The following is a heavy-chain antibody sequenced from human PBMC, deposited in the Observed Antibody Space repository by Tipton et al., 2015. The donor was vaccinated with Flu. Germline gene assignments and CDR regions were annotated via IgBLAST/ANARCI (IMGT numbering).Heavy chain of an antibody. Sequence: TLSLTCAVYGGSFSGYYWSWIRQPPGKGLEWIGEINHSGSTNYNPSLKSRVTISVDTSKNQFSLKLSSVTAADTAVYYCARGVIAVAASFDYWGQGTLFAVSS. V-gene: IGHV4-34*01. J-gene: IGHJ4*02. CDR2: INHSGST. CDR3: ARGVIAVAASFDY. D-gene: IGHD6-19*01. CDR1: GGSFSGYY.